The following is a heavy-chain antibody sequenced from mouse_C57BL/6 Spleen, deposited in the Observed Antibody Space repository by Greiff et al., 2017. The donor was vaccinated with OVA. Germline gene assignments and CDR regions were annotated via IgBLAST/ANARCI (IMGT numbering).Heavy chain of an antibody. Sequence: QVQLQQPGAELVKPGASVKMSCKASGYTFTSYWITWVKQRPGHGLEWIGDIYPGSGSTNYNAKFKSKATLTVDTSASTSYMQLSSLTSEDSAVYYCAREIYYEYDGYFDVWGTETTVTVSS. J-gene: IGHJ1*03. CDR1: GYTFTSYW. CDR2: IYPGSGST. V-gene: IGHV1-55*01. D-gene: IGHD2-4*01. CDR3: AREIYYEYDGYFDV.